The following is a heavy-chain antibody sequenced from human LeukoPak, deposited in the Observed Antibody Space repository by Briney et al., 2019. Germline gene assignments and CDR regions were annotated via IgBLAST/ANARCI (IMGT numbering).Heavy chain of an antibody. Sequence: PGGSLRLSCAASGFTFSSYAMSWVRQAPGKGLAWVSAISGSGGSTYYADSVKGRFTISRDNSKNTLYLQMNSLRAEDTAVYYCAKVLTESITIFGVVISWDFDYWGQGTLVTVSS. CDR2: ISGSGGST. J-gene: IGHJ4*02. V-gene: IGHV3-23*01. D-gene: IGHD3-3*01. CDR3: AKVLTESITIFGVVISWDFDY. CDR1: GFTFSSYA.